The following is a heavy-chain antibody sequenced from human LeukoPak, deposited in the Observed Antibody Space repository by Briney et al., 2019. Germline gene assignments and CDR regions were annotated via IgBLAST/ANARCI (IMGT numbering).Heavy chain of an antibody. D-gene: IGHD2-21*01. CDR1: GYTFTGYY. J-gene: IGHJ4*02. CDR3: ARDQAVVVIAMGY. CDR2: INPNSGGT. V-gene: IGHV1-2*06. Sequence: ASVKVPCKASGYTFTGYYMHWVRQAPGQGLEWMGRINPNSGGTNYAQKFQGRVTMTRDTSISTAYMELSRLRSDDTAVYYCARDQAVVVIAMGYWGQGTLVTVSS.